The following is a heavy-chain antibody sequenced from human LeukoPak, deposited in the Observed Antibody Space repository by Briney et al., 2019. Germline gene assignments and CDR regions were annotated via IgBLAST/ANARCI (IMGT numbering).Heavy chain of an antibody. V-gene: IGHV3-30*02. D-gene: IGHD6-13*01. Sequence: GGSLRLSCAASGFTFSSYGMHWVRQAPGKGLEWVAFIRYDGSNKYYADSVKGRFTISRDNSKNTLYLQMNSLRAEDTAVYYCAKDGGKAAAGHKRNYYYYYYMDVWGKGTTVTISS. CDR1: GFTFSSYG. CDR3: AKDGGKAAAGHKRNYYYYYYMDV. J-gene: IGHJ6*03. CDR2: IRYDGSNK.